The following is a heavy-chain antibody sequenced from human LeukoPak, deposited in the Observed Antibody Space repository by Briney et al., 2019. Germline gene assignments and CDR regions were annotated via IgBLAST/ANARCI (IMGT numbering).Heavy chain of an antibody. D-gene: IGHD6-19*01. CDR1: GYTFTGYY. CDR2: INPNSGGT. CDR3: AGVPSSGWYFRDDY. J-gene: IGHJ4*02. V-gene: IGHV1-2*02. Sequence: GASVNVSCKASGYTFTGYYMHWVRQAPGQGLEWMGWINPNSGGTNYAQKFQGRVTMTRDTSISTAYMELSRLRSDDTAVYYCAGVPSSGWYFRDDYWGQGTLVTVSS.